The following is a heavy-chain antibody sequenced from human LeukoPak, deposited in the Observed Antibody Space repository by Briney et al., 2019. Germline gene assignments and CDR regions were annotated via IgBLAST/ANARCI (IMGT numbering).Heavy chain of an antibody. CDR2: INHSGST. CDR1: GGSISSYY. Sequence: PSETLSLTCTVSGGSISSYYWSWIRQPPGKGLEWIGEINHSGSTNYNPSLKSRVTISVDTSKNQFSLKLSSVTAADTAVYYCARLSRIYGAADYWGQGTLVTVSS. V-gene: IGHV4-34*01. J-gene: IGHJ4*02. CDR3: ARLSRIYGAADY. D-gene: IGHD4-17*01.